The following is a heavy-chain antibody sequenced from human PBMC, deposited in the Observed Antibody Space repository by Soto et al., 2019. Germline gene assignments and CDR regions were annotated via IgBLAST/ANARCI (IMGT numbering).Heavy chain of an antibody. Sequence: PSETLSLTCTVSGGSISSGGYYWSWIRQPPGKGLEWIGYIYYSGSTNYNPSLKSRVTISVDTSKNQFSLKLSSVTAADTAVYYCARDGYGGKSRRWYFDYWGQGTLVTVSS. J-gene: IGHJ4*02. D-gene: IGHD2-15*01. CDR1: GGSISSGGYY. CDR3: ARDGYGGKSRRWYFDY. V-gene: IGHV4-61*08. CDR2: IYYSGST.